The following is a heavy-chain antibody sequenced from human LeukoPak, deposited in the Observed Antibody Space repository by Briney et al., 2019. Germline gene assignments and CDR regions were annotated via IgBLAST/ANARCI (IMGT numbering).Heavy chain of an antibody. CDR2: IKQDGSEK. CDR3: ARINWAYGMDV. Sequence: GGSLRLSCAASGFTFSSYWMSWVRQAPGKGLEWVANIKQDGSEKYYADSAKGRFTISRDNAKNSLYLQMNSLRAEDTAVYYCARINWAYGMDVWGQGTTVTVSS. V-gene: IGHV3-7*03. CDR1: GFTFSSYW. J-gene: IGHJ6*02. D-gene: IGHD7-27*01.